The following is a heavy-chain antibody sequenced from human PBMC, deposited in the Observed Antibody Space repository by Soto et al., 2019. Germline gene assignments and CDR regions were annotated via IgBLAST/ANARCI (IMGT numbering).Heavy chain of an antibody. CDR3: AKDGSGLDASNYYYYYMDV. J-gene: IGHJ6*03. V-gene: IGHV3-30*18. D-gene: IGHD5-12*01. CDR2: ISYDGSNK. CDR1: GFTFSSYG. Sequence: PGGSLRLSCAASGFTFSSYGMHWVRQAPGKGLEWVAVISYDGSNKYYADSVKGRFTISRDNSKNTLYLQMNSLRAEDTAVYYSAKDGSGLDASNYYYYYMDVWGKGTTVTVSS.